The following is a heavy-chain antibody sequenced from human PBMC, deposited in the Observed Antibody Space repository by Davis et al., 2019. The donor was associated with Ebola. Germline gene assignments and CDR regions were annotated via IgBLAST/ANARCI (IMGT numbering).Heavy chain of an antibody. J-gene: IGHJ6*02. CDR2: IDPSDSYT. D-gene: IGHD3-16*01. CDR3: AKTPYYYYGMDV. V-gene: IGHV5-10-1*01. CDR1: GNSFTSYW. Sequence: GESLKISCKGSGNSFTSYWISWVRQMPGKGLEWMGRIDPSDSYTNYSPSFQGHVTISADKSISTAYLQWSSLKASDTAMYYCAKTPYYYYGMDVWGQGTTVTVSS.